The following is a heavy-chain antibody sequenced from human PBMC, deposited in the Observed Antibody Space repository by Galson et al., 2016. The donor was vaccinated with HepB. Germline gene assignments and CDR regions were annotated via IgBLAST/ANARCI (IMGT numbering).Heavy chain of an antibody. V-gene: IGHV6-1*01. D-gene: IGHD3-16*01. CDR1: GDSVSNNNAA. Sequence: AISGDSVSNNNAAWHWIRQSPSRGLEWLGKTYYRSKWFNDYAGSVTSRISINPDTSQNQFSLQLNSVTPEDTAVYYCARQYGRVFGDWGQGTLVTVSS. CDR2: TYYRSKWFN. CDR3: ARQYGRVFGD. J-gene: IGHJ4*02.